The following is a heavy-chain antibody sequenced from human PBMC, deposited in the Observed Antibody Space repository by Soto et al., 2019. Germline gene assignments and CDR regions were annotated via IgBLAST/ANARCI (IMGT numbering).Heavy chain of an antibody. Sequence: SVKVSCKASGFTFTSSAVQWVRQARGQRXEWIGWIVVGSGNTNYAQKFQERVTITRDMSTSTAYMELSSLRSEDTAVYYCAAVPNVVIRYSSSWYRGSNYYYYGMDVWGQGTTVTVSS. CDR3: AAVPNVVIRYSSSWYRGSNYYYYGMDV. J-gene: IGHJ6*02. D-gene: IGHD6-13*01. CDR1: GFTFTSSA. CDR2: IVVGSGNT. V-gene: IGHV1-58*01.